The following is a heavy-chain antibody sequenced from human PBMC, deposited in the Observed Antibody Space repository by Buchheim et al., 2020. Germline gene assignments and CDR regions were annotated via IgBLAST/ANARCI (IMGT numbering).Heavy chain of an antibody. Sequence: QITLKESGPTLVKPTQTLTLTCTFSGFSLKSTGVGVGWIRQPPGKPLEWLALIYWDEDKYYIPSLKNRLTITRDTSKNQVVLTMTYMDTVDTATYYCAHRLPGPFDYWGQGIL. CDR1: GFSLKSTGVG. CDR2: IYWDEDK. J-gene: IGHJ4*02. V-gene: IGHV2-5*02. CDR3: AHRLPGPFDY.